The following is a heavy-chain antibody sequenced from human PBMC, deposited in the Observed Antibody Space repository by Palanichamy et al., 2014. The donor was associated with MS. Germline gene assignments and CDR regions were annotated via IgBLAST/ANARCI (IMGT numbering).Heavy chain of an antibody. CDR3: ARMSEEEFGLYYDSSGYSQPDAFDI. J-gene: IGHJ3*02. D-gene: IGHD3-22*01. CDR1: GFSLSNARMG. CDR2: HFSNDEK. Sequence: GPVLVKPTETLTLTCTVSGFSLSNARMGVSWIRQPPGKALEWLALHFSNDEKSYSTSLKSRLTISKDTSKSQVVLTMTNMDPVDTATYYCARMSEEEFGLYYDSSGYSQPDAFDIWGQGTMVTVSS. V-gene: IGHV2-26*01.